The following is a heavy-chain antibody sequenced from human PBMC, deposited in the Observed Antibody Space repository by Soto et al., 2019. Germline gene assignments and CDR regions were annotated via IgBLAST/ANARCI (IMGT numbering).Heavy chain of an antibody. J-gene: IGHJ6*02. V-gene: IGHV4-34*01. Sequence: QVQLQQWGAGLLKPSETLSLTCAVYGGSFSGYYWSWIRQPPGKGLDRVGEINHSGSTNYNPSLKSRLTISVDTSKNPFSLKLSSVAAADTAVYYCARGVSGWYVYCYYGMDVRGQGTTVTVSS. D-gene: IGHD6-13*01. CDR3: ARGVSGWYVYCYYGMDV. CDR1: GGSFSGYY. CDR2: INHSGST.